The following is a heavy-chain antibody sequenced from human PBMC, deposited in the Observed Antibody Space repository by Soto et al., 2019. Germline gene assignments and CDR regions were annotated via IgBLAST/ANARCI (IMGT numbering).Heavy chain of an antibody. J-gene: IGHJ4*02. CDR3: VLDTVWGSYRYFYFDY. Sequence: SVKVSCKASGATFSSYAISWVRQAPGQGLEWMGGIIPIFGTANYAQKFQGRVTITADESTSTAYMELSSLRSEDTAVYYCVLDTVWGSYRYFYFDYWGQGTLVTVSS. CDR1: GATFSSYA. V-gene: IGHV1-69*13. D-gene: IGHD3-16*02. CDR2: IIPIFGTA.